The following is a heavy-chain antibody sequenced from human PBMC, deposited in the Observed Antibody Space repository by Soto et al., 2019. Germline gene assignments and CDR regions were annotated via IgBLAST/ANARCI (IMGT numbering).Heavy chain of an antibody. CDR2: INTDGSIT. J-gene: IGHJ4*02. D-gene: IGHD2-8*01. V-gene: IGHV3-74*01. CDR3: ARDTNGLHY. Sequence: TGGSLRVSWAAAGRIFRNYRRHWVRQAPGKGLVWVSRINTDGSITDYADSVKGRFTVSRDNAKNTMYLQMNSLTADDTAVYYCARDTNGLHYWGQGTLVTVSS. CDR1: GRIFRNYR.